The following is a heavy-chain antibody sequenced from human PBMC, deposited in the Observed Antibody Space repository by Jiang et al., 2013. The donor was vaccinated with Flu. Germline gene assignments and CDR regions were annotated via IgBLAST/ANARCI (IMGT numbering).Heavy chain of an antibody. CDR3: ARGNGQWLDRAAYFQH. CDR1: GGSISSYY. V-gene: IGHV4-59*01. CDR2: IYYSGST. J-gene: IGHJ1*01. Sequence: GPGLVKPSETLSLTCTVSGGSISSYYWSWIRQPPGKGLEWIGYIYYSGSTNYNPSLKSRVTISVDTSKNQFSPKLSSVTAADTAVYYCARGNGQWLDRAAYFQHWGQGTLVTVSS. D-gene: IGHD6-19*01.